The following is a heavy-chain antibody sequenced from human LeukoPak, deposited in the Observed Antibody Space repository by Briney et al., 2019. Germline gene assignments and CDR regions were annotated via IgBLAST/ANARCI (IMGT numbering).Heavy chain of an antibody. J-gene: IGHJ5*02. Sequence: GGSLRLSCAASGFTFSDYYMSWIRQAPGKGLEWVSYTSSSGSTIYYADSVKGRFTISRDNAKNSLYLQMNSLRAEDTAVYYCARDVGIAARQDWFDPWGQGTLVTVSS. V-gene: IGHV3-11*01. CDR1: GFTFSDYY. D-gene: IGHD6-6*01. CDR3: ARDVGIAARQDWFDP. CDR2: TSSSGSTI.